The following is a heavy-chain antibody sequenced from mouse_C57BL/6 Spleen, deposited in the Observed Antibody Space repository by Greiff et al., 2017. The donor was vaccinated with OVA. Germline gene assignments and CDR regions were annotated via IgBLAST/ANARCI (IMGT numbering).Heavy chain of an antibody. V-gene: IGHV1-50*01. J-gene: IGHJ2*01. CDR2: IDPSDSYT. Sequence: QVQLQQPGAELVKPGASVKLSCKASGYTFTSYWMQWVKQRPGQGLEWIGEIDPSDSYTNYNQKFKGKATLTVDTSSSTAYMQLSSLTSEDSAVNYCARGGDSSGYVGWGQGTTLTVSS. D-gene: IGHD3-2*02. CDR1: GYTFTSYW. CDR3: ARGGDSSGYVG.